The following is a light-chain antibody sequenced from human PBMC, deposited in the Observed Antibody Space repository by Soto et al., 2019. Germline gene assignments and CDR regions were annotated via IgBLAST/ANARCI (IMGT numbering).Light chain of an antibody. CDR1: QSISSW. J-gene: IGKJ2*01. CDR2: KAS. V-gene: IGKV1-5*03. Sequence: EIQXXXXPXXLSASVGDRVTITCRASQSISSWLAWYQQKPGKAPNLLIYKASTLESGVPSRFSGSGSGTEFTLTISSLQPDDFATYYCQQYNSYSYTFGQGTKLEIK. CDR3: QQYNSYSYT.